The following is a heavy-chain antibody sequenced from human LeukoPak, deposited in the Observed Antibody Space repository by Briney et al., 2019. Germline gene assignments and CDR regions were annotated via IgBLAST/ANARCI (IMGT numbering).Heavy chain of an antibody. CDR1: GFTFSSYA. CDR3: TSWGDTTAEYFQR. Sequence: GGSLRLSCSASGFTFSSYAMRWVRQAPGKGLEYISGISSDGDSTYSTDSVKGRFTISRDNAQNSMYLQMNSLRVEDTAVYYCTSWGDTTAEYFQRWGQGTLVTVSS. CDR2: ISSDGDST. D-gene: IGHD2-21*02. V-gene: IGHV3-64*04. J-gene: IGHJ1*01.